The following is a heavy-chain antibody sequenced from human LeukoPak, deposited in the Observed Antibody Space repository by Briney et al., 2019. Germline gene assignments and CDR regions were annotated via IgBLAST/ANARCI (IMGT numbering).Heavy chain of an antibody. CDR2: MNPNSGNT. V-gene: IGHV1-8*01. J-gene: IGHJ4*02. CDR3: AIMITFGGVIAPYDY. CDR1: GYTFTSYD. D-gene: IGHD3-16*02. Sequence: GASVNVSCTASGYTFTSYDINWVRQATGQGLEWMGWMNPNSGNTGYAQKFQGRVTMTRNTSISTAYMELSSLRSEDTAVYYCAIMITFGGVIAPYDYWGQGTLVTVSS.